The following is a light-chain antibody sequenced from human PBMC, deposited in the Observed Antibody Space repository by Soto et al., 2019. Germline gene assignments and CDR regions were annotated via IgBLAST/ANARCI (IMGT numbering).Light chain of an antibody. CDR1: QGIRND. CDR3: LQDYSYPLT. Sequence: AIQMTQSPSSLSASVGDRITITCRASQGIRNDLSWYQQKSGKAPKLLIFAASSLQSGVPSRFSGSGSGTDFTLTISSLQPEDVATYYCLQDYSYPLTFGGGTKVEIK. V-gene: IGKV1-6*01. CDR2: AAS. J-gene: IGKJ4*01.